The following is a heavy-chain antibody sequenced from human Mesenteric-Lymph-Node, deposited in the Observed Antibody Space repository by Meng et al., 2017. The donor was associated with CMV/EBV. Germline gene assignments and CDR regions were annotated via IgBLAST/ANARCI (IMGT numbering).Heavy chain of an antibody. CDR2: IYYSGST. CDR1: GGSISSYY. Sequence: SETLSLTCTVSGGSISSYYWSWIRQPPGKGLEWIGYIYYSGSTNYNPSLKSRVTISVDTSKNQFSLKLSSVTAADTAVYYCARHDFEGYYYGMDVWGQGTTVTVS. D-gene: IGHD3-3*01. CDR3: ARHDFEGYYYGMDV. V-gene: IGHV4-59*01. J-gene: IGHJ6*02.